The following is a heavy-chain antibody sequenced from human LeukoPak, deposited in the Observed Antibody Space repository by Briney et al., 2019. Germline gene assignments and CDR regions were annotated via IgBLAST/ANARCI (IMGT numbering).Heavy chain of an antibody. D-gene: IGHD2-2*02. V-gene: IGHV3-30*04. J-gene: IGHJ4*02. CDR2: ISYDGKNA. CDR1: GFTFSHVA. Sequence: GSLRLSCAASGFTFSHVAMHWVRQSPGKGPEWVAVISYDGKNANYADSVEGRFTVSRDNSKNTLYLQLNSLRAEDTAIYYYAREYCTTANCYRLDSWGQGTLVTVSS. CDR3: AREYCTTANCYRLDS.